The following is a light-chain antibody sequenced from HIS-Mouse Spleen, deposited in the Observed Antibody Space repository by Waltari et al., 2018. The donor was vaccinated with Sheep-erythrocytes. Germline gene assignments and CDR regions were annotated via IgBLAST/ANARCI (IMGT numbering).Light chain of an antibody. CDR2: YVS. CDR3: CSYAGSYNHV. Sequence: QSALTQPRSVSGSPGQSVTISCTGTSSTDGGSNYVSWYQQHPGKAPKLMIYYVSKRPSGVPDRFSGSKSGNTASLTISGLQAEDEADYYCCSYAGSYNHVFATGTKVTVL. V-gene: IGLV2-11*01. J-gene: IGLJ1*01. CDR1: SSTDGGSNY.